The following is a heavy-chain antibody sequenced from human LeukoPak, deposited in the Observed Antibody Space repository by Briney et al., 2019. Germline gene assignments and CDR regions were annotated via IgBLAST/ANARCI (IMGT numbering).Heavy chain of an antibody. Sequence: SETLSLTCTVSGGSISSYYWSWIRQPPGKGLEWIGYIYYSGSTSYNPSLKSRVTISVDTSKKQFSLKLSSVTAADTAFYYCARYTVSYPHDAFDIWGQGTMVTVSS. J-gene: IGHJ3*02. CDR2: IYYSGST. D-gene: IGHD1-26*01. V-gene: IGHV4-59*01. CDR3: ARYTVSYPHDAFDI. CDR1: GGSISSYY.